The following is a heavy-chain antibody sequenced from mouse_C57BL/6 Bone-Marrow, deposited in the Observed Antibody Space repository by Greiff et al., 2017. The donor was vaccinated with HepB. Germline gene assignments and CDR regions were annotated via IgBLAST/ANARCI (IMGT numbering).Heavy chain of an antibody. CDR1: GYSFTGYY. CDR2: INPSTGGT. V-gene: IGHV1-42*01. D-gene: IGHD2-3*01. J-gene: IGHJ1*03. CDR3: ARGRWLLRGYFDV. Sequence: DVQLQQSGPELVKPGASVKISCKASGYSFTGYYMNWVKQSPEKSLEWIGEINPSTGGTTYNQKFKAKATLTVDKSSSTAYMQLKSLTSEDSAVYYCARGRWLLRGYFDVWGTGTTVTVSS.